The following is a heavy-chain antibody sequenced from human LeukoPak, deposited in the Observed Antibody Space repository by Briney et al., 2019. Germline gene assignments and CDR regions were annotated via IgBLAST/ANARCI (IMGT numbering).Heavy chain of an antibody. J-gene: IGHJ4*02. CDR3: ARDWFHAIDY. CDR2: ISWNSGSI. Sequence: GGSLRLSCAASGFTFDDYAMHWVRQAPGKGLEWVSGISWNSGSIGYADSVKGRFTISRDNAKNSLYLQMNSLRAEDTAVYYCARDWFHAIDYWGQGTLVTVSS. V-gene: IGHV3-9*01. CDR1: GFTFDDYA. D-gene: IGHD2/OR15-2a*01.